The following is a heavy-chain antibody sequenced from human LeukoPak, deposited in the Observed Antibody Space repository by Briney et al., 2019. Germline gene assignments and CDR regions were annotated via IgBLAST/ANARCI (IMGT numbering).Heavy chain of an antibody. J-gene: IGHJ4*02. V-gene: IGHV4-38-2*02. CDR2: IHHSGSI. CDR3: AREGSYYNTHFDY. D-gene: IGHD3-10*01. Sequence: PSETLSLTCTVSGYFISSGYYWGWIRQPPGKGLQWIGSIHHSGSIYYNPSLKSRVTISVDTSKNQFSLKLSSVTAADTAVYYCAREGSYYNTHFDYWGQGTLVTVSS. CDR1: GYFISSGYY.